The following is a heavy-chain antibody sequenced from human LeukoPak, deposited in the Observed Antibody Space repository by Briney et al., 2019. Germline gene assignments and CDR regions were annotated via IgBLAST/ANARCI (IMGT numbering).Heavy chain of an antibody. V-gene: IGHV3-23*01. CDR1: GFIFSNYV. Sequence: PGRSLRLSCSASGFIFSNYVMSWARQAPGKGLEWVSGIGASGGTTYSVHSVKGRFTIPRDHSNNTLYLQVTSVRAGDTVVYFCAQHMSRPSHPFDYWGQGALVTVSS. CDR3: AQHMSRPSHPFDY. J-gene: IGHJ4*02. CDR2: IGASGGTT. D-gene: IGHD5/OR15-5a*01.